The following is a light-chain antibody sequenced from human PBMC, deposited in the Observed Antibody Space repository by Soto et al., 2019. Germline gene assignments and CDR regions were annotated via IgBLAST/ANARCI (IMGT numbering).Light chain of an antibody. CDR2: QAS. CDR1: HSISRQ. Sequence: DIPMTQSPSTLSASVGDRVSVTCRASHSISRQLAWYKQKPGKAPNLLIYQASNLETGVPSRFSGSGSGTEFTLTISSLQPDDLATYYCRQYQSYWTFGQGTKVQVK. V-gene: IGKV1-5*03. J-gene: IGKJ1*01. CDR3: RQYQSYWT.